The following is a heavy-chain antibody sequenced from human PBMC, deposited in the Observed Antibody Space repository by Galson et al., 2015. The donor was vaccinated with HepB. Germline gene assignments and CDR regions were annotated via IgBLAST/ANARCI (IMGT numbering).Heavy chain of an antibody. Sequence: SVKVSCKASGGTFSNYGISWVRQAPRQGLEWMGGIVPILDIRNYAKNFQGRVTITADKSTSTAYIQLSSLKSEDTAVYYCAASIAAMDGEFDYWGQGTLVTVSS. CDR1: GGTFSNYG. D-gene: IGHD6-25*01. CDR3: AASIAAMDGEFDY. J-gene: IGHJ4*02. V-gene: IGHV1-69*10. CDR2: IVPILDIR.